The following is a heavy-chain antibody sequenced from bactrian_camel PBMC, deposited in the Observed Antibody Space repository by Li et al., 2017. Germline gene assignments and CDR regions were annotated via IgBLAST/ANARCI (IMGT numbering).Heavy chain of an antibody. D-gene: IGHD2*01. CDR1: GYTLPMN. CDR2: IAGDGRT. Sequence: HVQLVESGGGSALAGGSVRLSCVASGYTLPMNMGWFRRLPGQEREGVAAIAGDGRTNYADSVKGRFTISRDNAKNTLYLQMNSLKTEDTAVYYCAADRSRSGSSCAGLTLGQYDYWGQGTQVTVS. J-gene: IGHJ4*01. CDR3: AADRSRSGSSCAGLTLGQYDY. V-gene: IGHV3S53*01.